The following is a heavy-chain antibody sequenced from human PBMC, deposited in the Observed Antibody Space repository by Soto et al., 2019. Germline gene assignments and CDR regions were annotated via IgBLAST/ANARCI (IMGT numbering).Heavy chain of an antibody. V-gene: IGHV4-30-2*01. CDR1: GGSISSGGGS. CDR3: ARDLWGYCGTDCYPLDV. CDR2: IYHSGST. D-gene: IGHD2-21*02. J-gene: IGHJ6*02. Sequence: PLETLCLTCTVSGGSISSGGGSWSWIRQPPGKGLEWIGYIYHSGSTYYNPSLKSRVTISVDRSKNQFSLKLNSVTAADTAVYYCARDLWGYCGTDCYPLDVWGQGTTVTVSS.